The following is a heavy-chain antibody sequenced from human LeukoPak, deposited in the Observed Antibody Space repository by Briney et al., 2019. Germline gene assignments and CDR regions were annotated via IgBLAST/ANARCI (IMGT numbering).Heavy chain of an antibody. CDR1: EFTFSSYG. J-gene: IGHJ6*02. CDR2: MSYDGSGK. Sequence: GGSLRLSCAASEFTFSSYGLHWVRQAPGKGLEWVAVMSYDGSGKYYADSVKGRFTISRDNSKSTLYLQMNSLRAEDTAVYYCAREAGYGMDVWGQGTTVTVSS. D-gene: IGHD6-19*01. V-gene: IGHV3-30*03. CDR3: AREAGYGMDV.